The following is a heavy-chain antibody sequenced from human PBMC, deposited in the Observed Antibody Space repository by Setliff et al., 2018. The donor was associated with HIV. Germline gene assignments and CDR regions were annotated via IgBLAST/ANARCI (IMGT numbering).Heavy chain of an antibody. CDR2: IDHSGST. CDR3: ARGLNYYGSGSYLPLGY. Sequence: SETLSLTCTVSGGFISTGGYYWTWIRQPPGKGLEWIGEIDHSGSTKYHASLKSRVTISIDTSKNQISLKLSSVTAADTAVYYCARGLNYYGSGSYLPLGYWGQGTLVTVSS. CDR1: GGFISTGGYY. V-gene: IGHV4-39*07. J-gene: IGHJ4*02. D-gene: IGHD3-10*01.